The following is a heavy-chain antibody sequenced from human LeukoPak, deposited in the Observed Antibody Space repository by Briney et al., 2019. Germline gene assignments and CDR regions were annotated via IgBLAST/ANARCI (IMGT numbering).Heavy chain of an antibody. Sequence: ASVKVSCKASGYTFTGYYMHWVRQAPGQGLEWMEWINPNSGGTNYSQNLHGRVNMTRDTSISTAYMELSRLRSDHTAVYYCAIEAHGSGSYILFDYWGQGTLVTVSS. CDR2: INPNSGGT. CDR3: AIEAHGSGSYILFDY. V-gene: IGHV1-2*02. D-gene: IGHD3-10*01. CDR1: GYTFTGYY. J-gene: IGHJ4*02.